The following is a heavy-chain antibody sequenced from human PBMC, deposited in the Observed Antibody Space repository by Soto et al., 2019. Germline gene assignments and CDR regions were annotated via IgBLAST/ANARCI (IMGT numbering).Heavy chain of an antibody. CDR1: GGSIIRYY. V-gene: IGHV4-59*01. D-gene: IGHD5-12*01. CDR3: ARDRDGYNYESWFDP. J-gene: IGHJ5*02. Sequence: SETRSLTCTVSGGSIIRYYWSWIRQTPGKGLEWIGYIYYSGSTNYNPSLKSRVTISVDTSKNQFSLKLSSVTAADTAVYYCARDRDGYNYESWFDPWGQATLVNVSS. CDR2: IYYSGST.